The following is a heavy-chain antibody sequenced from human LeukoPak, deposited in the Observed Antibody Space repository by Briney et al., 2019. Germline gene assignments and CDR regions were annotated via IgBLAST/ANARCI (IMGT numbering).Heavy chain of an antibody. Sequence: GGSLRLSCAASGFTFSSYEMNWVRQAPGKGLEWVSYISSSGSTIYYADSVKGRFTISRDNSKSTLYLQMNSLGAEDTAVYYCTTRVRLSPHGSGSYYWYLYYYYYYMDVWGKGTTVTVSS. CDR1: GFTFSSYE. V-gene: IGHV3-48*03. CDR3: TTRVRLSPHGSGSYYWYLYYYYYYMDV. CDR2: ISSSGSTI. D-gene: IGHD3-10*01. J-gene: IGHJ6*03.